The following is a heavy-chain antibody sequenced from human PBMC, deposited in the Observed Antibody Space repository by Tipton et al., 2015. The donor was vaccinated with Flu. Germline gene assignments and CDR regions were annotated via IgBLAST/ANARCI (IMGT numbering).Heavy chain of an antibody. D-gene: IGHD2/OR15-2a*01. CDR1: GGSFSGHY. Sequence: TLSLTCAVYGGSFSGHYWSWIRRPPGKGLEWIGEISHSGSPNYNPSLKSRVTISVDTSKNQFSLKVTSLTAADTAVYYCARGSEYANAYLDFWGQGTLVTVSS. J-gene: IGHJ4*02. CDR3: ARGSEYANAYLDF. V-gene: IGHV4-34*01. CDR2: ISHSGSP.